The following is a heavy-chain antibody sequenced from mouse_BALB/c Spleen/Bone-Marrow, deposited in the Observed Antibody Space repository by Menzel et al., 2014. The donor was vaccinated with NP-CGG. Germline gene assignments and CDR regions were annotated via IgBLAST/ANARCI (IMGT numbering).Heavy chain of an antibody. CDR2: IYPYNGGT. CDR1: GYTFTDYN. V-gene: IGHV1S29*02. J-gene: IGHJ2*01. CDR3: ARRPYCGYDGRAFDY. Sequence: EVQLVESGPELVKPGASVKISCKASGYTFTDYNMHWVKQSHGKSLEWIGYIYPYNGGTGYNQKFKSKATLTVDNSSSTAYMELRSLTSEDSAVYYCARRPYCGYDGRAFDYWGQGTTLTVSS. D-gene: IGHD2-9*01.